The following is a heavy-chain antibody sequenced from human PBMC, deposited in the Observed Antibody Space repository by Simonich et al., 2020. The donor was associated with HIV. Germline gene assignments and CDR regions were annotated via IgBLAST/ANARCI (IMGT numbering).Heavy chain of an antibody. CDR3: ARGTYSGYDWNWFDP. V-gene: IGHV1-18*01. CDR1: SYTFTSYG. J-gene: IGHJ5*02. D-gene: IGHD5-12*01. CDR2: IHAYNGNT. Sequence: QVQLVQSGAEVKKPGASVKVSCKASSYTFTSYGISWVRQAPGKGLEWMGWIHAYNGNTNYAQKLSGRDTMTTDTSTSTAYMELRSLRSDDTAVYYCARGTYSGYDWNWFDPWGQGTLVTVSS.